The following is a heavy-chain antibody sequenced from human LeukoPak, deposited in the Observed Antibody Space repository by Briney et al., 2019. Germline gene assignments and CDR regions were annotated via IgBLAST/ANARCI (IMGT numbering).Heavy chain of an antibody. CDR2: IYYSGSS. D-gene: IGHD3-9*01. CDR3: ARDLGHILTGPFDP. Sequence: PSETLSLTCSVSGGSISSSSSYWGWIRQPPGKGLEWIGSIYYSGSSFDNPALKSRVTISVDTSKNQFSLKLSSVTAADTAVYYCARDLGHILTGPFDPWGQGTLVTVSS. J-gene: IGHJ5*02. CDR1: GGSISSSSSY. V-gene: IGHV4-39*02.